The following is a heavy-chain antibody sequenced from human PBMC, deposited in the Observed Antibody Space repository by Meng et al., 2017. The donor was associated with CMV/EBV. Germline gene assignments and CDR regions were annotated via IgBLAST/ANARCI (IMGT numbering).Heavy chain of an antibody. J-gene: IGHJ4*02. D-gene: IGHD3-16*01. CDR1: GFSLSTSGVG. Sequence: GTFSGFSLSTSGVGVGWIRQHPGKALEWLALIYWNDDKRYSPSLKSRLTITKDTSKNQVVLTMANMDPVDTATYYCAHSKDWGFFDYWGQGTLVTVSS. CDR3: AHSKDWGFFDY. CDR2: IYWNDDK. V-gene: IGHV2-5*01.